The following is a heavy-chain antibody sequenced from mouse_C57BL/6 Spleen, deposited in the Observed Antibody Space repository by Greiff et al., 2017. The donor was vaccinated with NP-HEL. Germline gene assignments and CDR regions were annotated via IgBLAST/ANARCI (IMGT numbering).Heavy chain of an antibody. CDR1: GYTFTSYW. CDR2: IHPNSGST. V-gene: IGHV1-64*01. Sequence: QVQLQQPGAELVKPGASVKLSCKASGYTFTSYWMHWVKQRPGQGLEWIGMIHPNSGSTNYNEKFKSKATLTVDKSSSTAYMQLSSLTSEDSAVYYCARRGGLGNWDWFAYWGQGTLVTVSA. J-gene: IGHJ3*01. CDR3: ARRGGLGNWDWFAY. D-gene: IGHD4-1*01.